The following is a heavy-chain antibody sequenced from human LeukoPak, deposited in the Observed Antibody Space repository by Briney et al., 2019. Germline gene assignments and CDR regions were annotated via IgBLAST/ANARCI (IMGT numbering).Heavy chain of an antibody. Sequence: SETLSLTCTVSSGSISSYYWSWIRQPPGKGLEWIGYIYYSGSTNYNPSLKSRVTISVDTSKNQFSLKLSSVTAADTAVYYCARSDGYGLVGIWGQGTMVTVSS. CDR1: SGSISSYY. J-gene: IGHJ3*02. CDR2: IYYSGST. CDR3: ARSDGYGLVGI. V-gene: IGHV4-59*01. D-gene: IGHD3-10*01.